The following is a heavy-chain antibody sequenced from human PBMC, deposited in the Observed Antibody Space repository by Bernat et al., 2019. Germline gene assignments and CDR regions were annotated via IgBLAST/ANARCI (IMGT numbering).Heavy chain of an antibody. CDR1: GFTVSSNS. D-gene: IGHD3-10*01. J-gene: IGHJ4*02. Sequence: EVQLVESGGGLVQPGGSLRLSCAASGFTVSSNSMSWVRQAPGKGLEWVSVIYSGGSTYYADSVKGRFTISRDNSKNTLYLQMNSLRAEDTAVYYCARARGVLFDFDYWGQGTLVTVSS. CDR2: IYSGGST. V-gene: IGHV3-53*01. CDR3: ARARGVLFDFDY.